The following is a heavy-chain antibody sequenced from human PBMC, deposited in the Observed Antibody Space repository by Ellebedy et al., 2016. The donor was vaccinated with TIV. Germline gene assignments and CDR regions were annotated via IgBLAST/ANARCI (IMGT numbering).Heavy chain of an antibody. J-gene: IGHJ4*02. CDR2: ISWNSGSI. CDR3: ARARYSLFNY. CDR1: GFTFDDYA. D-gene: IGHD3-9*01. V-gene: IGHV3-9*01. Sequence: SLKISCAASGFTFDDYAMHWVRQAPGKGLEWVSGISWNSGSIGYADSVKGRFTISRDNAKNSLYLQMNSLRAEDTAVYYCARARYSLFNYWGQGALVTVSS.